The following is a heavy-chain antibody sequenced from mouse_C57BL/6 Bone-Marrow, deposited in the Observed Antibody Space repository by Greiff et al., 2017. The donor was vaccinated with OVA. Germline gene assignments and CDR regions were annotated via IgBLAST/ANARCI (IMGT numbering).Heavy chain of an antibody. CDR3: ARHEGLYDGYYGFAY. D-gene: IGHD2-3*01. CDR1: GFTFSSYT. CDR2: ISGGGGNT. Sequence: DVMLVESGGGLVKPGGSLKLSCAASGFTFSSYTMSWVRQTPEKRLEWVATISGGGGNTYYPDSVKGRFTISRDNAKNTLYLQMSSLRSEDTALYYCARHEGLYDGYYGFAYWGQGTLVTVSA. J-gene: IGHJ3*01. V-gene: IGHV5-9*01.